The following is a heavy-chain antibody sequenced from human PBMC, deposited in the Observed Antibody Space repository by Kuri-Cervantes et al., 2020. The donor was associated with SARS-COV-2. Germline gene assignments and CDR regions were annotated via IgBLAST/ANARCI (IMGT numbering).Heavy chain of an antibody. V-gene: IGHV4-34*01. J-gene: IGHJ4*02. CDR2: INHSGST. Sequence: SETLSLTCSVSGGSLSGYFWSWIRQPPGKGLEWIGEINHSGSTNYNPSLKSRVTISVDTSKNQFSLKLSSVTAADTAVYYCARRGSSSLYRYWGQGTLVTVSS. CDR1: GGSLSGYF. CDR3: ARRGSSSLYRY. D-gene: IGHD6-13*01.